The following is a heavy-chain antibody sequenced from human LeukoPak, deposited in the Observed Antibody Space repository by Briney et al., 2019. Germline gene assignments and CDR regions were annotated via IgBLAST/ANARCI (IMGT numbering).Heavy chain of an antibody. V-gene: IGHV4-30-4*07. CDR2: IYNSGST. CDR1: GGSISSGGYS. Sequence: SETLSLTCAVSGGSISSGGYSWNWIRQPPGKGLEWIGYIYNSGSTSYNPSLKSRVTMSVDTSKNHFSLKLSSVTAADTAVYYCARRKLTMTHDYWGQGTLVTVSS. CDR3: ARRKLTMTHDY. J-gene: IGHJ4*02. D-gene: IGHD3-22*01.